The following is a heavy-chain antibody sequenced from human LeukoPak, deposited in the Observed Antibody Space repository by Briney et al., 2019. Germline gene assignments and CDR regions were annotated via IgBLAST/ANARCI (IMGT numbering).Heavy chain of an antibody. D-gene: IGHD2-15*01. CDR3: TKRGAYGSGRSYFFEF. V-gene: IGHV3-23*01. J-gene: IGHJ4*02. Sequence: GGSLRLSCAASGFTFSTHPMSWARQAPGKGLEWVSTISDTGVDTFYANSVKGRFAISRDTFKNMLYLQMHNLRAEDTAVYYCTKRGAYGSGRSYFFEFWGQGTLVTVSS. CDR1: GFTFSTHP. CDR2: ISDTGVDT.